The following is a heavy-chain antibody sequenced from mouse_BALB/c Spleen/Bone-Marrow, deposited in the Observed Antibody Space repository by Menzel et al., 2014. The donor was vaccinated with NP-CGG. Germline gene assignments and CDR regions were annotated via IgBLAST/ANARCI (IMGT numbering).Heavy chain of an antibody. CDR2: ISSGSSTI. CDR3: ARSLLRLSYAMDY. Sequence: EVQGVESGGGLVQPGGSRKLSCAASGFTFSSFGMHWVRQAPEKGLERVAYISSGSSTIYYADTVKGRFTISRDNPKSTLFLQMTSLRSEDTAMYYCARSLLRLSYAMDYWGQGTSVTVSS. V-gene: IGHV5-17*02. J-gene: IGHJ4*01. CDR1: GFTFSSFG. D-gene: IGHD1-2*01.